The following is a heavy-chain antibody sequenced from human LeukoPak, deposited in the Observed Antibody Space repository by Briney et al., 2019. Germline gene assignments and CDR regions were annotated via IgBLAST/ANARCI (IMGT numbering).Heavy chain of an antibody. CDR2: INPNSGGT. Sequence: ASVKVSCKASGYTFTGYYMHWVRQAPGQGLEWMGWINPNSGGTNYAQKFQGRVTMTRDTSISTAYMELSRLRSDDTAVYYCARPTVAHSDAFDIWGQGTMVTVSS. CDR3: ARPTVAHSDAFDI. CDR1: GYTFTGYY. J-gene: IGHJ3*02. D-gene: IGHD2-21*01. V-gene: IGHV1-2*02.